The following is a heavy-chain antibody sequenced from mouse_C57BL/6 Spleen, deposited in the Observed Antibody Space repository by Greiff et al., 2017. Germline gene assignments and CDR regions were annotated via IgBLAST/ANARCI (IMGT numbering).Heavy chain of an antibody. Sequence: VQLQQPGAELVRPGSSVKLSCKASGYTFTSYWMHWVKQRPIQGLEWIGNIDPSDSETHYNQKFKGKATLTVEKSSSTAYMQLSSLTSEDSAVYYCAREKYDYDWYFDVWGTGTTVTVSS. CDR2: IDPSDSET. CDR3: AREKYDYDWYFDV. J-gene: IGHJ1*03. CDR1: GYTFTSYW. D-gene: IGHD2-4*01. V-gene: IGHV1-52*01.